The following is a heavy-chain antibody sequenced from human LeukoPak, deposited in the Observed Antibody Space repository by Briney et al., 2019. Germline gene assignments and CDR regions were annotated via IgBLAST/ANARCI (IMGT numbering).Heavy chain of an antibody. Sequence: GGSLRLSCAASKVTFSSYEMNWVRQAPGKGLEWVSYTSSSGSTIYYADSVKGRFTISRDNAKNSLYLQMNSLRAEDTAVYYCAELGITMIGGVWGKGTTVTISS. D-gene: IGHD3-10*02. V-gene: IGHV3-48*03. CDR3: AELGITMIGGV. J-gene: IGHJ6*04. CDR1: KVTFSSYE. CDR2: TSSSGSTI.